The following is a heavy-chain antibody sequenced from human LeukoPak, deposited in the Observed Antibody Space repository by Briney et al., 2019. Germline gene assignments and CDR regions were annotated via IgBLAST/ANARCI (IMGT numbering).Heavy chain of an antibody. CDR1: GFIFSSYP. J-gene: IGHJ4*02. V-gene: IGHV3-30*01. Sequence: GRPLRLSCAASGFIFSSYPMHWVRQAPGKGLEWVAVISYDGNNKYYADSVKGRFTISRDNSKNTLYLQMNSLRAEDTAVYYCARGNYGGKHTSYYFDYWGQGTLVTVSS. D-gene: IGHD4-23*01. CDR2: ISYDGNNK. CDR3: ARGNYGGKHTSYYFDY.